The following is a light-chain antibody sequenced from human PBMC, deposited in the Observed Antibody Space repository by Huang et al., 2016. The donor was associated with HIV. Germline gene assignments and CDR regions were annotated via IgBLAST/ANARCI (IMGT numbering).Light chain of an antibody. Sequence: DIQMTQSPSSLSASVGDRVTITCRASQIISSYLNWYQQEPGKAPKLLIYAASSLQSGVPSSFSGSGSGTDFTLTISSLQPEDFATYYCQQSYSMPYTFGQGTKLDIK. V-gene: IGKV1-39*01. J-gene: IGKJ2*01. CDR2: AAS. CDR3: QQSYSMPYT. CDR1: QIISSY.